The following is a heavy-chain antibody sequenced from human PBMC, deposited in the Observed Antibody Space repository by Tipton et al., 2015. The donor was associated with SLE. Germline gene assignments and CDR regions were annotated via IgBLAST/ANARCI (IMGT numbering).Heavy chain of an antibody. D-gene: IGHD2/OR15-2a*01. CDR1: GGSINSGSHS. J-gene: IGHJ2*01. CDR3: ARFYPMSSFDL. CDR2: ISHSEST. V-gene: IGHV4-30-2*01. Sequence: TLSLTCAVSGGSINSGSHSWSWIRQPPGNGLEYIGSISHSESTEYNPSLKGRVTISADRSKNQFSLKLTSVTVADTAVYYCARFYPMSSFDLWGRGTLVTVSS.